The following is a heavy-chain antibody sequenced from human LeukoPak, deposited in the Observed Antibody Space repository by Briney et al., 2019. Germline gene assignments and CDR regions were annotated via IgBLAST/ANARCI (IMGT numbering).Heavy chain of an antibody. V-gene: IGHV1-18*01. Sequence: ASVKVSCKASGYTFTSYGISWVRQAPGQGLEGMGWISAYNGDTNYAQKLQGRVTMTTDTSTSTAYMELRSLRSDDTAIYYCARARGLYSSGWYYFDYWGQGTLVTVSS. CDR2: ISAYNGDT. CDR1: GYTFTSYG. D-gene: IGHD6-19*01. CDR3: ARARGLYSSGWYYFDY. J-gene: IGHJ4*02.